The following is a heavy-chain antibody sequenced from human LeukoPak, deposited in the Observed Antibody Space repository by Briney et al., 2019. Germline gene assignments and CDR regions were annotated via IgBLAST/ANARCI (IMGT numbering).Heavy chain of an antibody. CDR2: INHSGST. Sequence: SETLSLTCAVYGGSFSGYYWNWIRQPPGKGLEWIGEINHSGSTNYNPSLKSRVTISVDTSKNQFSLKLSSVTAADTAVYYRARGRVGATSPLGYWGQGTLVTVSS. J-gene: IGHJ4*02. CDR1: GGSFSGYY. D-gene: IGHD1-26*01. V-gene: IGHV4-34*01. CDR3: ARGRVGATSPLGY.